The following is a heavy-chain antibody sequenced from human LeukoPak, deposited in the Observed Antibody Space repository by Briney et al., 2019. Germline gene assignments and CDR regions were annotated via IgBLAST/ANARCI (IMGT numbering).Heavy chain of an antibody. J-gene: IGHJ4*02. V-gene: IGHV4-39*06. Sequence: SETLSLTCTVSGDSISSSSSYWVWIRQPPGKGLEWIGEINHSGSTNYDPPLKSRVTIPEDTSKKQFALKLNSVTAADTGLSYCARGAFGAAGPKDYWGQGTLVSVSS. CDR2: INHSGST. CDR1: GDSISSSSSY. CDR3: ARGAFGAAGPKDY. D-gene: IGHD6-25*01.